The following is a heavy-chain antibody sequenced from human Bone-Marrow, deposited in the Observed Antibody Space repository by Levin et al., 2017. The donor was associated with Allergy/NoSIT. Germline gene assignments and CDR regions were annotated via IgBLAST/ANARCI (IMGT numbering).Heavy chain of an antibody. V-gene: IGHV3-7*03. CDR2: IKQDGSEK. Sequence: PGGSLRLSCAASGFTFSSYWMSWVRQAPGKGLEWVANIKQDGSEKYYVDSVKGRFTISRDNAKNSLYLQMNSLRAEDTAVYYCARDLRVRYCSGGSCQGGYYYYYYMDVWGKGTTVTVSS. J-gene: IGHJ6*03. CDR1: GFTFSSYW. D-gene: IGHD2-15*01. CDR3: ARDLRVRYCSGGSCQGGYYYYYYMDV.